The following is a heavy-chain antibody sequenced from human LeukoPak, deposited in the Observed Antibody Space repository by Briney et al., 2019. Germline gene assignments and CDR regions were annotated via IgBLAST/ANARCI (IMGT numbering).Heavy chain of an antibody. V-gene: IGHV3-9*03. J-gene: IGHJ4*02. CDR1: GFTFDDYA. CDR3: AKNRRRGYFGSGSNFDY. Sequence: GGSLRLSCAASGFTFDDYAMYWVRQAPGKGLEWVSGISWNSGSIAYADSVKGRFTISRDNAKNSLYLQMNSLRAEDMAFYYCAKNRRRGYFGSGSNFDYWGQGTLVTVSS. D-gene: IGHD3-10*01. CDR2: ISWNSGSI.